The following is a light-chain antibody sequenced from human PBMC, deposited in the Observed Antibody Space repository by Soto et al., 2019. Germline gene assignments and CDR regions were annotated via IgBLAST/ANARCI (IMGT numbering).Light chain of an antibody. CDR2: DVT. J-gene: IGLJ1*01. V-gene: IGLV2-8*01. CDR3: NSYTSTITYV. Sequence: QSALTQPPSASGSPGQSVTISCTGTSSDVGGYNYVSWYQQHPGKAPKLMIFDVTKRPSGVPDRFSGSKSGNTASLTISGLQAEDEADYYCNSYTSTITYVFGTGTKLTVL. CDR1: SSDVGGYNY.